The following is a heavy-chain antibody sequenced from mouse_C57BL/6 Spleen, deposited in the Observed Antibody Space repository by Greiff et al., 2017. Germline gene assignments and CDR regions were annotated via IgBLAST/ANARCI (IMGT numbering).Heavy chain of an antibody. CDR1: GYAFSSYW. V-gene: IGHV1-80*01. D-gene: IGHD1-1*01. J-gene: IGHJ2*01. Sequence: QVQLKQSGAELVKPGASVKISCKASGYAFSSYWMNWVKQRPGKGLEWIGQIYPGDGDTNYNGKFKGKATLTADKSSSTAYMQLSSLTSEDSAVYFCARREIYYGSSYDYFDYWGQGTTLTVSS. CDR2: IYPGDGDT. CDR3: ARREIYYGSSYDYFDY.